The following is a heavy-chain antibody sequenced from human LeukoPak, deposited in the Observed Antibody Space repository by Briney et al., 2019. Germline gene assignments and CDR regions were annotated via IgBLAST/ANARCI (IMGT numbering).Heavy chain of an antibody. CDR3: ARGHYGRDY. CDR1: GFTFSNFW. Sequence: PGGPLRLSCAVSGFTFSNFWMTWVRQAPGKGLEWVANIKPDGSEKYYVDSVKGRFTISRDNAKNSLYLQMNSLRVEGTAVYYCARGHYGRDYWGQGTLVTVSS. V-gene: IGHV3-7*04. D-gene: IGHD4-17*01. CDR2: IKPDGSEK. J-gene: IGHJ4*02.